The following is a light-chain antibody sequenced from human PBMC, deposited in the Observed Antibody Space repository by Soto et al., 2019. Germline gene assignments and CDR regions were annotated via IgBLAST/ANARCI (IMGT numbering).Light chain of an antibody. CDR2: QTS. Sequence: IVLTQSPATLSSFPGDIVTLSFMASQYINTRFAGYQHITGQAPRLLIYQTSLRAAGIPARFSASGSGKDFTITISDVQPEDFALYYCQQRQSWPRTFGQGTKVDIK. V-gene: IGKV3-11*01. J-gene: IGKJ1*01. CDR3: QQRQSWPRT. CDR1: QYINTR.